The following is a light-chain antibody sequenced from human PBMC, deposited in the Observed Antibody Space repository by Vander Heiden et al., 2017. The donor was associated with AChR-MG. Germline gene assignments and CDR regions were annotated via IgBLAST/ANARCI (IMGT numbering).Light chain of an antibody. CDR2: GAS. CDR3: QQYGGSRVS. J-gene: IGKJ2*01. CDR1: QSVGSSY. Sequence: EIVLTQSPGTLSSSPGDRATLSCRASQSVGSSYLAWYQQKPGRAPRLLIYGASIRATGIPDRFSGSGSGTDFTLTISRLEPEDFAVYYCQQYGGSRVSFVQGTKLEIK. V-gene: IGKV3-20*01.